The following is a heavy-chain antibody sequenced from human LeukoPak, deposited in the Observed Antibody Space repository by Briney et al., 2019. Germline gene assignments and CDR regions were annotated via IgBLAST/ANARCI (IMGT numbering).Heavy chain of an antibody. CDR2: INYRGST. CDR3: GSGNSDGKREDY. Sequence: SQTLSLTCAVSGGSISSAGHYWSWIRQHPGKGLGWNGYINYRGSTYYNPSLKSRVTISGDTPKNQFSRKLSSVTGADTAVYYCGSGNSDGKREDYWGPGTLLTVSS. V-gene: IGHV4-31*11. CDR1: GGSISSAGHY. D-gene: IGHD2-15*01. J-gene: IGHJ4*02.